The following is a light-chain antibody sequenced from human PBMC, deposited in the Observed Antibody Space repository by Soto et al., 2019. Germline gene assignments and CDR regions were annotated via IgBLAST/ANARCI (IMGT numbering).Light chain of an antibody. CDR2: GVS. J-gene: IGLJ1*01. V-gene: IGLV2-14*01. CDR1: NSDFVVYNY. Sequence: QSVLTQPASVSGSPGQSITISCTVTNSDFVVYNYVSWYQQHPGKAPKLMIYGVSNRPSGVSNRFSGSKSGNTASLTISGLQADDEADYYCSSHTISSALQVFGTGTKVTVL. CDR3: SSHTISSALQV.